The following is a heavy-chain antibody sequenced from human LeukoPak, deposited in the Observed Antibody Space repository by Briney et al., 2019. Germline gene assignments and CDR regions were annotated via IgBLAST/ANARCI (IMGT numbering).Heavy chain of an antibody. CDR3: ATNGWYCLDH. CDR1: GGSFSGFY. J-gene: IGHJ1*01. V-gene: IGHV4-34*01. Sequence: SETLSLTCAVYGGSFSGFYWSWIRQPPGKGLEWIGEISHSGNTNYNPSLKSRVTISVDTSKNHFSLRLTSVTAADTAVYYCATNGWYCLDHWGQGALVTVSS. D-gene: IGHD6-19*01. CDR2: ISHSGNT.